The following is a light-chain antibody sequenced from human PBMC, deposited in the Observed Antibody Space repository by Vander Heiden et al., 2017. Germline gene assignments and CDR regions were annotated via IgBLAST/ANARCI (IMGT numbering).Light chain of an antibody. Sequence: FRLTHSPSSLSAAVGDRVTITCRESQTSNTFSYWYQQKARKATRLMIYAASTVQSGAATRSSGTSAGTDYIITSSSLQHEDVANYYCQQSYGTPWTFGQGTKVELK. CDR1: QTSNTF. CDR2: AAS. J-gene: IGKJ1*01. V-gene: IGKV1-39*01. CDR3: QQSYGTPWT.